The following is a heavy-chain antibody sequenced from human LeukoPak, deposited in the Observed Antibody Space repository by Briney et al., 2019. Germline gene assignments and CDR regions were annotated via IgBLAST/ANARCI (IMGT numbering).Heavy chain of an antibody. J-gene: IGHJ4*02. D-gene: IGHD4-11*01. V-gene: IGHV3-74*03. CDR2: IRYDGGVT. Sequence: GGSLRLSCAASGFTFSSYWMNWARQAPGKGLVWVARIRYDGGVTMYADSVKGRFIISRDNAKNTLYLQMDSLRVEDTAVYYCVRDDYLSYWGQGALVTVSS. CDR3: VRDDYLSY. CDR1: GFTFSSYW.